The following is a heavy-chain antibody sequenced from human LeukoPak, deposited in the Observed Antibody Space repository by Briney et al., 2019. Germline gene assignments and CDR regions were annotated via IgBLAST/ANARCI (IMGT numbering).Heavy chain of an antibody. CDR2: INAGNGNT. J-gene: IGHJ4*02. Sequence: GASVKVSCKASGYTFTSYAMHWVRQAPGQRLEWMGWINAGNGNTKYSQKFQGRVTITRDTSASTAYMELSSLRSEDTAVYYCARDLAAAGTGDYWGQGTLVTVSS. V-gene: IGHV1-3*01. CDR3: ARDLAAAGTGDY. D-gene: IGHD6-13*01. CDR1: GYTFTSYA.